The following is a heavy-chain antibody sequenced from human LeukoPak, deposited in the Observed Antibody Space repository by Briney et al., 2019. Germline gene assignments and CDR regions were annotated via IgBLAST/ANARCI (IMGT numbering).Heavy chain of an antibody. CDR3: ARAATVGAAARWFDP. CDR2: IYYSGST. Sequence: PSETLSLTCTVSGGSISSGGYYWSWIRQHPGKGLEWIGFIYYSGSTYYNPSLKSRVTISIDTSKNQFSLKLSSVTAADTAVYYCARAATVGAAARWFDPWGQGTLVTVSS. J-gene: IGHJ5*02. V-gene: IGHV4-31*03. D-gene: IGHD6-13*01. CDR1: GGSISSGGYY.